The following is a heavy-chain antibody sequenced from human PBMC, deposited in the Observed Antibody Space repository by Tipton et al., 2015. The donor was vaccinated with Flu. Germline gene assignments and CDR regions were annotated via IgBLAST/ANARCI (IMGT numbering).Heavy chain of an antibody. CDR1: GGSISSHY. CDR2: IYYSGSI. V-gene: IGHV4-59*11. D-gene: IGHD3-16*01. CDR3: AREWGDAFYI. J-gene: IGHJ3*02. Sequence: TLSLTCTVSGGSISSHYWSWIRQPPGKGLEWIGYIYYSGSISYNPSLKSRVTISVDTSKNQFSLKLSSVSAADTAVYYCAREWGDAFYIWGQGTMVTVSS.